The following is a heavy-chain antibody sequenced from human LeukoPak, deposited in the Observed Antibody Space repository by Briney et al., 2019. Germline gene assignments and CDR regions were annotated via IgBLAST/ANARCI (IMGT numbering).Heavy chain of an antibody. CDR1: GGSFSNYN. Sequence: PSETLSLTCAVYGGSFSNYNWTWIRQPPGKGLEWIGEINHSGSTNYNPSLKSRVTISVDTSKNQFSLKLSSVSAADTAVYYCARGAVRKDAFDFWGQGTMVTVSS. D-gene: IGHD4-11*01. V-gene: IGHV4-34*01. CDR3: ARGAVRKDAFDF. J-gene: IGHJ3*01. CDR2: INHSGST.